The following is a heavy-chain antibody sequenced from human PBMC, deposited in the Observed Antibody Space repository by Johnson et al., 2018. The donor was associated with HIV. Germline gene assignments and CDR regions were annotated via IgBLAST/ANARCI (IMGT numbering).Heavy chain of an antibody. D-gene: IGHD2-21*01. Sequence: VQLVESSGGLVKPGGSLRLSCAASGFTFTKAWMTWVRQTPGKGLEWVGRIKSKTDGGTTDYAAPVKGRFTISSSDSKNTLYLQMNSLKTEDTAVYYCTTDESCGGDCYSGDAFDILGQGTMVTGSS. CDR1: GFTFTKAW. CDR2: IKSKTDGGTT. V-gene: IGHV3-15*01. J-gene: IGHJ3*02. CDR3: TTDESCGGDCYSGDAFDI.